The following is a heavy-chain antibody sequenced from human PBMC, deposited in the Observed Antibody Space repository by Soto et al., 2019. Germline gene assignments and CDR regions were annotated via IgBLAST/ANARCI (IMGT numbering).Heavy chain of an antibody. CDR3: ARNDYLLSTLTYYFDY. CDR2: INPDNGVP. CDR1: GYTFTGYY. D-gene: IGHD5-12*01. V-gene: IGHV1-2*02. Sequence: ASVKVSCKASGYTFTGYYVNWARQAPGQGLEWMGWINPDNGVPNYAQKFQGRVTLSRDTSINTAYMELSRLTSDNTAMYYCARNDYLLSTLTYYFDYWGQRPLVTASS. J-gene: IGHJ4*02.